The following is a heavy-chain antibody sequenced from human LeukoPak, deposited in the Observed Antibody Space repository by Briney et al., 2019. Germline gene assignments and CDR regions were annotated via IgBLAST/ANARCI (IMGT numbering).Heavy chain of an antibody. CDR2: FDPEDGET. CDR3: ARNSGSYSVEPLVPFDY. CDR1: GYTLTELS. V-gene: IGHV1-24*01. Sequence: ASVKVSCKVSGYTLTELSMHWVRQAPGKGLEWMGGFDPEDGETIYAQKFQGRVTMTEDTSTDTAYMELSSLRSEDTAVYYCARNSGSYSVEPLVPFDYWGQGTLVTVSS. J-gene: IGHJ4*02. D-gene: IGHD1-26*01.